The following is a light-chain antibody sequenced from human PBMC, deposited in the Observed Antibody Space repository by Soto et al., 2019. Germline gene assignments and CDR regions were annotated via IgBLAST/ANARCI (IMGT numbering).Light chain of an antibody. V-gene: IGLV1-44*01. Sequence: QSVLTQPPSASGTPGQRVTLSCSGSSSNIGSNTVSWFQQLPGTAPKVLIYSDNQRPSGVPDRFSGSKSGTSASLAISGLQSEDEADYYCAAWDDSLNALVFGGGTKVTVL. J-gene: IGLJ3*02. CDR2: SDN. CDR3: AAWDDSLNALV. CDR1: SSNIGSNT.